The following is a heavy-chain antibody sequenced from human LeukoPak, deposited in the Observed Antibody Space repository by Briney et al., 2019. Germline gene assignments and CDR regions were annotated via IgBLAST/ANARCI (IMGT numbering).Heavy chain of an antibody. Sequence: GGSLRLSCAASGFTFSSCAMYSVRQAPGKGLECVSAISGSGGATYYADSVKGRFTISRDNSKNTLYLQMNSLRAEDTAVYYCAKDRPYGAGRDFDSWGQGTLVTVSS. J-gene: IGHJ4*02. D-gene: IGHD3-10*01. CDR2: ISGSGGAT. CDR1: GFTFSSCA. CDR3: AKDRPYGAGRDFDS. V-gene: IGHV3-23*01.